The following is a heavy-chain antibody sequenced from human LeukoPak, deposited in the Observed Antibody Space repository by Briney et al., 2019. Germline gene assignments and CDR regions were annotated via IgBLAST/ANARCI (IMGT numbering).Heavy chain of an antibody. CDR1: GYSLSDNY. CDR2: INPRNGET. CDR3: ARSQFRTTNSGAWGFQP. J-gene: IGHJ1*01. Sequence: ASVKVSCKASGYSLSDNYLHWVRQAPGQRLEWMAWINPRNGETKFAPRFQGRVTLTRDTSITTAYMELSRLRPDDTAVYYCARSQFRTTNSGAWGFQPWGQGTLVTVSS. D-gene: IGHD3-16*01. V-gene: IGHV1-2*02.